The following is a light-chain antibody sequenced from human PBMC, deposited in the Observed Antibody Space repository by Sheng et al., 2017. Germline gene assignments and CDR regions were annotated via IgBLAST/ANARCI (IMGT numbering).Light chain of an antibody. J-gene: IGKJ5*01. CDR1: QSVTNNY. CDR3: QQRSNWPPIT. Sequence: EIVLTQSPGTLSLSPGERATLSCRASQSVTNNYLAWYQQKPGQAPRLLIYDASNRLTGIPARFSGSGSGTDFTLTISSLEPEDSAVYYCQQRSNWPPITFGQGTRLEIK. CDR2: DAS. V-gene: IGKV3-11*01.